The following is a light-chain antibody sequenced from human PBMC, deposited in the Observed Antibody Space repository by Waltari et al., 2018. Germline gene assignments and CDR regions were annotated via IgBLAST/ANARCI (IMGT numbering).Light chain of an antibody. CDR3: QQFGNSPLT. J-gene: IGKJ4*01. Sequence: EIVLTQSPRTLSLPPGERATLSCRASQSVSSSYLAWYQQKPGQAPRLLIYGSSSRASGVPDRFSGSGSGTDFTLTISRLEPEDFAVYYCQQFGNSPLTFGGGTKVEIK. V-gene: IGKV3-20*01. CDR2: GSS. CDR1: QSVSSSY.